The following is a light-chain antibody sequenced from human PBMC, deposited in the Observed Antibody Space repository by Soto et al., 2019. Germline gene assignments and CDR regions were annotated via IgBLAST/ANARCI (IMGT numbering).Light chain of an antibody. CDR2: QTS. CDR3: HQRQSWPRT. Sequence: IVLTQSPATLSSFPGDRVTLSCRASQYINTRLAWYQHRPGQAPRLLIYQTSIRAAGTPARFSASGSGTDFTLTISDVQPEDFALYYCHQRQSWPRTFGQGTKVDIK. J-gene: IGKJ1*01. CDR1: QYINTR. V-gene: IGKV3-11*01.